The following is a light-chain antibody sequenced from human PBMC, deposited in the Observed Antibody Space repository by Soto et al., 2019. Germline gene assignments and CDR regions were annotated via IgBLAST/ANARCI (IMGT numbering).Light chain of an antibody. CDR3: QQYNNWLT. CDR1: QSVSSY. V-gene: IGKV3-15*01. J-gene: IGKJ4*01. Sequence: PGERATLSCRASQSVSSYLAWYQQKPGQAPRLLIYDASTRATGIPARFSGSGSGTEFTLTISSLQSEDSAVYYCQQYNNWLTFGGGTKVDIK. CDR2: DAS.